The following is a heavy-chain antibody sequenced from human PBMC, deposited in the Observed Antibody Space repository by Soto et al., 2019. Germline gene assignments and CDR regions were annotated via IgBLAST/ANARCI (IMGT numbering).Heavy chain of an antibody. V-gene: IGHV2-5*02. CDR3: AHRRSYCSGGSCYSGFDY. D-gene: IGHD2-15*01. J-gene: IGHJ4*02. CDR2: IYWDDDK. CDR1: GFSLSTSGVG. Sequence: QITLKESGPTLVKPTQTLTLTCTFSGFSLSTSGVGVGWIRQPPGKALEWLALIYWDDDKRYSPSLKSRLTXXKXXSNNPVVLTMTNMDPVDTATYYCAHRRSYCSGGSCYSGFDYWGQGTLVTVSS.